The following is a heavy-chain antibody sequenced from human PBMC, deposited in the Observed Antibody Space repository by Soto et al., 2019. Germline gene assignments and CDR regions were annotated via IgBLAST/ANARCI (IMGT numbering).Heavy chain of an antibody. CDR1: VFTFDDYG. Sequence: EVQLVESGGGAVRPGGSLRLSCEASVFTFDDYGMTWVRQAPGKGLEWVSRVSWNGGTTGYADSVKGGFTISRNNTTNKLFLQMNSLRADDTAFYYCARGGATARYYFYLDVWGKGTTVTV. V-gene: IGHV3-20*04. CDR3: ARGGATARYYFYLDV. J-gene: IGHJ6*03. CDR2: VSWNGGTT.